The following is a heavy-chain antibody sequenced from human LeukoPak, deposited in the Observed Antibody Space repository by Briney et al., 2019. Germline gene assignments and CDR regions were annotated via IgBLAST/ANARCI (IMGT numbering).Heavy chain of an antibody. CDR2: ISGSGGST. V-gene: IGHV3-23*01. CDR1: GFTFSSYA. Sequence: GESLKISCAASGFTFSSYAMSWVRQAPGKGLEWVSAISGSGGSTYYADSVKGRFTISRDNSKNTLYLQMNSLRAEDTAVYYCANVRRTMIVADAFDIWGQGTMVTVSS. CDR3: ANVRRTMIVADAFDI. J-gene: IGHJ3*02. D-gene: IGHD3-22*01.